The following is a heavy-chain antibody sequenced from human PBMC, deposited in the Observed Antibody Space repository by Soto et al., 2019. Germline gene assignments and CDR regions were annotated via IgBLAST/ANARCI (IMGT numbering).Heavy chain of an antibody. Sequence: QTLSLTCTVSGGSISSYYWRWIRQPPGKRMERIVYIYLSGSTDDSPSLKSRVTISVDTSKNLFFLKLSSVTAAESALYYGAALQYPFFYFDYWGQGTLVTVSS. CDR1: GGSISSYY. D-gene: IGHD4-4*01. CDR3: AALQYPFFYFDY. CDR2: IYLSGST. J-gene: IGHJ4*02. V-gene: IGHV4-59*01.